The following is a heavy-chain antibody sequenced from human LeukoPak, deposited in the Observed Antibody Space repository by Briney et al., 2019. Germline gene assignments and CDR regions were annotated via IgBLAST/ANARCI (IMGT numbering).Heavy chain of an antibody. V-gene: IGHV1-2*02. Sequence: ASVKVSCKASGYTFTGYYMHWVRQAPGQGLEWMGWINPNSGGTNYAQKFQGRVTMTRDTSISTAYMELSRLRSDDTAVYYCARPTSGNEGGYNWRFDYWGQGTLVTVSS. J-gene: IGHJ4*02. D-gene: IGHD5-24*01. CDR1: GYTFTGYY. CDR3: ARPTSGNEGGYNWRFDY. CDR2: INPNSGGT.